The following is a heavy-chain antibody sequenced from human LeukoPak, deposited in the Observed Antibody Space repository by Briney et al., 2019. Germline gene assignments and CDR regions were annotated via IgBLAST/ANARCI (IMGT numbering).Heavy chain of an antibody. D-gene: IGHD6-25*01. J-gene: IGHJ4*02. CDR3: ARGTAAGVSSPNY. CDR1: GYTFTGYY. CDR2: INPNSGGT. V-gene: IGHV1-2*02. Sequence: ASVKVSCKASGYTFTGYYMHWVRQAPGQGLEWMGWINPNSGGTNYAQKSRGRVTMTRDTSISTAYMELSRLSSDDTAVYYCARGTAAGVSSPNYWGQGTLVTVSS.